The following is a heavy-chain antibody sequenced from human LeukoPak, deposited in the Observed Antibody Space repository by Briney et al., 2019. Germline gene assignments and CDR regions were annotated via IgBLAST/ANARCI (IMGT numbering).Heavy chain of an antibody. Sequence: SVKVSCKASGGTFSSYAISWVRQAPGQGLEWMGGNIPIFGTANYAQKFQGRVTITADESTSTAYMELSSLRSEDTAVYYCARAPYYDFWSGENYYYYYMDVWGKGTTVTVSS. CDR1: GGTFSSYA. J-gene: IGHJ6*03. V-gene: IGHV1-69*13. CDR3: ARAPYYDFWSGENYYYYYMDV. CDR2: NIPIFGTA. D-gene: IGHD3-3*01.